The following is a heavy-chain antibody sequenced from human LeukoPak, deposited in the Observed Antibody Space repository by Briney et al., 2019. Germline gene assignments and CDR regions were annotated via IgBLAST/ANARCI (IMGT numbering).Heavy chain of an antibody. CDR1: GYTFTSYG. V-gene: IGHV1-18*01. CDR2: ISAYNGNT. J-gene: IGHJ4*02. Sequence: GASVKVSCKASGYTFTSYGISWVRQAPGQGLEWMGWISAYNGNTNYAQKLQGRVTMTTDTSTSTAYMELRSLRSDDTAVYYCAREASYYDSSGYDDYWGQGTLVTVSS. D-gene: IGHD3-22*01. CDR3: AREASYYDSSGYDDY.